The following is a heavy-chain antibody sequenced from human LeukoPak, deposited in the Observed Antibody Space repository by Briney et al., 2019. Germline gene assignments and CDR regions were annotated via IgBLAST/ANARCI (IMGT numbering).Heavy chain of an antibody. Sequence: GGSLRLSCAAPGFTFSSYAMHWVRQAPGKGLEWVAVISYDGSNKYYADSVKGRFTISRDNSKNTLYLQMNSLRAEDTAVYYCAREGAVYFDWLGRYGMDVWGQGTTVTVSS. J-gene: IGHJ6*02. CDR2: ISYDGSNK. CDR1: GFTFSSYA. CDR3: AREGAVYFDWLGRYGMDV. D-gene: IGHD3-9*01. V-gene: IGHV3-30-3*01.